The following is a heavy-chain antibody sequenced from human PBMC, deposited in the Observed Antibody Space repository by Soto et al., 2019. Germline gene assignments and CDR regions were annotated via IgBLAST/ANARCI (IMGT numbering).Heavy chain of an antibody. Sequence: QVQLQESGPGLVKPSGTLSLNCAVTGGSISSSNWWAWVRQPPGEGLEWVGEISRSGTTNYKPSLTSRVSISVDKSRNEFSLNLGSVTAADTAMYYCARDSASSGVLTWGQGTMVTVSS. D-gene: IGHD6-19*01. CDR1: GGSISSSNW. CDR2: ISRSGTT. J-gene: IGHJ3*01. V-gene: IGHV4-4*02. CDR3: ARDSASSGVLT.